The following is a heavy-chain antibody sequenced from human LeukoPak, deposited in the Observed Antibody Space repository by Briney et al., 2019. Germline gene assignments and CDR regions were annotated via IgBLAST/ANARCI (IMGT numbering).Heavy chain of an antibody. CDR1: GGSISSSSYY. CDR2: IYYSGST. J-gene: IGHJ4*02. CDR3: ARQDPYFDY. V-gene: IGHV4-39*01. Sequence: SETLSLTCPVSGGSISSSSYYWGWIRQPPGKGLEWIGSIYYSGSTYYNPSLKSRVTISVDTSKNQFSLKPSSVTAADTAVYYCARQDPYFDYWGQGTLVTVSS.